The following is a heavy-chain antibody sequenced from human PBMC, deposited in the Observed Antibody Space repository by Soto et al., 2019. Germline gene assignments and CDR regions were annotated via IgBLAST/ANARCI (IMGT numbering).Heavy chain of an antibody. CDR2: IYYSGST. CDR3: ARYRLWTGYFDY. CDR1: GGSISSSSYY. J-gene: IGHJ4*02. V-gene: IGHV4-39*01. Sequence: PSETLSLTCTVSGGSISSSSYYWGWIRQPPGKGLEWIGSIYYSGSTYYNPPLKSRVTISVDTSKNQFSLKLSSVTAADTAVYYCARYRLWTGYFDYWGQGTLVTVSS. D-gene: IGHD3-16*01.